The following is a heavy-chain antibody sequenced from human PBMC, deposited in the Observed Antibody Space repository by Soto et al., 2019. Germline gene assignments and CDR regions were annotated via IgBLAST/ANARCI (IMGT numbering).Heavy chain of an antibody. D-gene: IGHD3-10*01. J-gene: IGHJ5*02. CDR2: IIPIAAIA. Sequence: QVQLVQSGAEVKKPGSSVKVSCKASGGTFSRYTINWVRQAPGQGLEWMGRIIPIAAIANYTQKFQGRVTVTVXXXLXXAYMELSSLRSDDTAVYYCARGSTIVRGAPSWFDPWGQGTLVTVSS. V-gene: IGHV1-69*02. CDR3: ARGSTIVRGAPSWFDP. CDR1: GGTFSRYT.